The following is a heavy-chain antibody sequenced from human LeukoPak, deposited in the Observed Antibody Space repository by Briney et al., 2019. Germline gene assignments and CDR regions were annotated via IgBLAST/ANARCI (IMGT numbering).Heavy chain of an antibody. CDR1: GYTLTELP. J-gene: IGHJ4*02. Sequence: GASVKVSCKVSGYTLTELPIHWVRQAPGKGLEWMGGFDPEDGETIYAQKFQGRVTMTEDTSTDTAYMELSSLRSEDTAVYYCATGPLFRGWSTGWGFDYWGQGTPVTVSS. CDR3: ATGPLFRGWSTGWGFDY. CDR2: FDPEDGET. D-gene: IGHD6-19*01. V-gene: IGHV1-24*01.